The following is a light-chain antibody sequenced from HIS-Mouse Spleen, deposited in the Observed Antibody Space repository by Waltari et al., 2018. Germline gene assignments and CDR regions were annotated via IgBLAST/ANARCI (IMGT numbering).Light chain of an antibody. J-gene: IGKJ1*01. CDR2: GAS. V-gene: IGKV3-20*01. CDR3: QQYGSSPWT. CDR1: QSVSSSY. Sequence: EIVLTQSPGTLSLSPVERATLAGRASQSVSSSYLAWYQQKPGQAPRLLIYGASSRATGIPDRFSGSGSGTDFTLTISRLEPEDFAVYYCQQYGSSPWTFGQGTKVEIK.